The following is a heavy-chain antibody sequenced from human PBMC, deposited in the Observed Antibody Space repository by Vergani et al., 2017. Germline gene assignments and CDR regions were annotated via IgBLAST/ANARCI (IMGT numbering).Heavy chain of an antibody. V-gene: IGHV1-18*01. CDR3: ARDYDFWSGWVSWYGMDV. D-gene: IGHD3-3*01. J-gene: IGHJ6*02. CDR1: GYTFTSYG. Sequence: QVQLVQSGAEVKKPGASVKVSCKASGYTFTSYGISWVRQAPGQGLEWMGWISAYNGNTNYAQTLQGRVTMTTDTSTSTAYMELRSLRSDDTAVYYCARDYDFWSGWVSWYGMDVWGQGTTVTVSS. CDR2: ISAYNGNT.